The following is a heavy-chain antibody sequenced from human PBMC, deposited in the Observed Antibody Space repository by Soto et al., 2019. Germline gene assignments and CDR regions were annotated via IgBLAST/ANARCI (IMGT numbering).Heavy chain of an antibody. J-gene: IGHJ4*02. V-gene: IGHV4-30-2*01. Sequence: QLQLQESGSGLVKPSQTLSLTCAVSGDSISSGGYSWTWMRQAPGKGLEWIGYIYHGGSTHYNPSLKSRVTISVDRSKNQFSLKLSSVTAADTAMYYCARGGRIADRQSSRFDYWGQGTLVTVSS. D-gene: IGHD6-6*01. CDR1: GDSISSGGYS. CDR2: IYHGGST. CDR3: ARGGRIADRQSSRFDY.